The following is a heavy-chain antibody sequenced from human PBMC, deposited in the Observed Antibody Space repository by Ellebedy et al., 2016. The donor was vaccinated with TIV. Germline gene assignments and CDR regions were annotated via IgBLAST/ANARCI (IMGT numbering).Heavy chain of an antibody. V-gene: IGHV1-2*02. J-gene: IGHJ5*02. CDR2: INPNSGGT. CDR1: GYTFTGYY. Sequence: ASVKVSXXASGYTFTGYYMHWVRQAPGQGLEWMGWINPNSGGTNYAQKFQGRVTMTRDTSISTAYMELSRLRSDDTAVYYCARDPPVAGTTNWFDPWGQGTLVTVSS. D-gene: IGHD6-19*01. CDR3: ARDPPVAGTTNWFDP.